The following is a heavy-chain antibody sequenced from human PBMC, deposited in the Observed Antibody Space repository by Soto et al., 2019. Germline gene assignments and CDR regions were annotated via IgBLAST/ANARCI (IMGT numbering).Heavy chain of an antibody. D-gene: IGHD6-19*01. CDR1: GFTFSNYA. CDR3: AKERSSGWTDTFDY. V-gene: IGHV3-23*01. J-gene: IGHJ4*02. Sequence: PGGSLRLSCAASGFTFSNYAMSWVRQAPGKELEWVSRISGSAASAYYADSVKGRFTISRDNSKNTLYLQMYSLRAEDTAVYYCAKERSSGWTDTFDYWGQGSLVTVSA. CDR2: ISGSAASA.